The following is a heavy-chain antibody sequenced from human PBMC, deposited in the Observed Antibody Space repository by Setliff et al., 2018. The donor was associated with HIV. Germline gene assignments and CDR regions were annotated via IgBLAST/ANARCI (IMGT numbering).Heavy chain of an antibody. CDR2: IYYSGST. Sequence: SGTLSLPCSVSCGYFSSDSYYWGWIRQFPGTGLEWIGGIYYSGSTYYHPSLKRRVTISVDTSKNQFSLKLSSVTAADTAVYYCARGPSGRAPAPARAPHYYGLDLWGPGTTGTVSS. J-gene: IGHJ6*01. CDR3: ARGPSGRAPAPARAPHYYGLDL. V-gene: IGHV4-39*07. CDR1: CGYFSSDSYY. D-gene: IGHD2-2*01.